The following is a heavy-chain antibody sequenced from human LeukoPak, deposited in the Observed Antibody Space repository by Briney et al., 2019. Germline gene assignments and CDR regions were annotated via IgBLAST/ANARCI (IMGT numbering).Heavy chain of an antibody. D-gene: IGHD1-14*01. J-gene: IGHJ4*02. CDR2: INPSGGST. Sequence: GASVTVSCKASGYTFTSYYMHWVRQAPGQGLEWMGIINPSGGSTSYAQKFQGRVTMTRDTSTSTAYMELSSLRSDDTAVSYCAIDFRQPGPDEGLDYWGQGTLVTVSS. V-gene: IGHV1-46*01. CDR3: AIDFRQPGPDEGLDY. CDR1: GYTFTSYY.